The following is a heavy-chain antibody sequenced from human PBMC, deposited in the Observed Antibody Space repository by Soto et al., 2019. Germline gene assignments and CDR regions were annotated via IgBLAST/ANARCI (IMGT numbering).Heavy chain of an antibody. CDR2: INHSGST. Sequence: SETLSLTCAVYGGSFSGYYWSWIRQPPGKGLEWIGEINHSGSTNYNPSLKSRVTISVDTSKNQFFLKLSSVTAADTAVYYCARGKGCTNGVCYTAFDYWGQGTLVTVSS. CDR3: ARGKGCTNGVCYTAFDY. J-gene: IGHJ4*02. D-gene: IGHD2-8*01. V-gene: IGHV4-34*01. CDR1: GGSFSGYY.